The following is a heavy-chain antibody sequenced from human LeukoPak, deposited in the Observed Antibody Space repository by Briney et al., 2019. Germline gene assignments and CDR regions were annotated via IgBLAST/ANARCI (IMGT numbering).Heavy chain of an antibody. Sequence: GGSLRLSCAASGFTFDDYAMHWVRQAPGKGLEWVSGISWNSGSIGYADFVKGRFTISRDNAKNSLYLQMNRLRAEDTALYYCAKDSSSPGARFFYYYYGMDVWGQGTTVTVSS. D-gene: IGHD4-17*01. CDR1: GFTFDDYA. CDR2: ISWNSGSI. CDR3: AKDSSSPGARFFYYYYGMDV. V-gene: IGHV3-9*01. J-gene: IGHJ6*02.